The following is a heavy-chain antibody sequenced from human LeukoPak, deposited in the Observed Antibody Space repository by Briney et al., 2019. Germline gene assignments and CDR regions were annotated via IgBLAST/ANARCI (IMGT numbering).Heavy chain of an antibody. CDR3: ARQSGDQSSAWYFDA. CDR1: GFTFTSYS. J-gene: IGHJ4*02. V-gene: IGHV4-39*01. CDR2: IHYSGRV. D-gene: IGHD6-19*01. Sequence: GSLRLSCAASGFTFTSYSMSWVRQPPGKGLEWIGSIHYSGRVYYNPSLKSRVATSVDTSTDQFSLRLSSATAADTAIYYCARQSGDQSSAWYFDAWGQGTLVTVSS.